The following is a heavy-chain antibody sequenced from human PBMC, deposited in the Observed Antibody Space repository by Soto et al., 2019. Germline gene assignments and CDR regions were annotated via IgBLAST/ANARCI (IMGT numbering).Heavy chain of an antibody. CDR3: ARDRWDIVVVVAATPRAFDI. CDR1: GFTFSSYS. V-gene: IGHV3-21*01. D-gene: IGHD2-15*01. Sequence: EVQLVESGGGLVKPGGSLRLSCAASGFTFSSYSMNWVRQAPGKGLEWVSSISSSSSYIYYADSVKGRFTISRDNDKNSLYRQMNSLRAEDTAVYYCARDRWDIVVVVAATPRAFDIWGQGTMVTVSS. CDR2: ISSSSSYI. J-gene: IGHJ3*02.